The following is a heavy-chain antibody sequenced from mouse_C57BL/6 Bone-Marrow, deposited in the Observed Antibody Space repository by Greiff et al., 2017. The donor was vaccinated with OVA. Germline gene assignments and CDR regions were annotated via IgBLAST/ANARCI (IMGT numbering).Heavy chain of an antibody. D-gene: IGHD2-2*01. Sequence: EVKLQESGPELVKPGASVKMSCKASGYTFTDYNMHWVKQSHGKSLEWIGYINPNNGGTSYNQKFKGKATLTVNKSSSTAYMELRSLTSEDSAVYYCARTYGYEDYWGQGTTLTVSS. J-gene: IGHJ2*01. CDR2: INPNNGGT. CDR1: GYTFTDYN. CDR3: ARTYGYEDY. V-gene: IGHV1-22*01.